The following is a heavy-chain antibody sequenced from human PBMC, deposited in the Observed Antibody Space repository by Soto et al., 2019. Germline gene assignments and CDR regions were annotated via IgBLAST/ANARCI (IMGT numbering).Heavy chain of an antibody. J-gene: IGHJ4*02. CDR2: IYYSGST. CDR1: GGSISSYY. D-gene: IGHD2-15*01. V-gene: IGHV4-59*01. Sequence: PSETLSLTCTVFGGSISSYYWSWIRQPPGKGLEWIGYIYYSGSTNYNPSLKSRVTISVDTSKNQFSPKLSSVTAADTAVYYCAGTRGYCSGGSCPTVVDYWGQGTLVTVSS. CDR3: AGTRGYCSGGSCPTVVDY.